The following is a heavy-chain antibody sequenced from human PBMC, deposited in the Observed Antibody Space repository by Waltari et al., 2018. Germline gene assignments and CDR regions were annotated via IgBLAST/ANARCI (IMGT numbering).Heavy chain of an antibody. D-gene: IGHD5-12*01. Sequence: QVFLVESGGGVVQPGDSLRLSCVSSGFNFNIYVMHWFRQAPGKGLAWVAVTGVDGTNKHYGGAGKGRCTISRENTKNTLYWQMNSLRGEDSAMYYCAREDIVSETQWRGNQYRGNSGYDLWGQGTLVSVSS. CDR1: GFNFNIYV. J-gene: IGHJ4*01. CDR2: TGVDGTNK. V-gene: IGHV3-30*02. CDR3: AREDIVSETQWRGNQYRGNSGYDL.